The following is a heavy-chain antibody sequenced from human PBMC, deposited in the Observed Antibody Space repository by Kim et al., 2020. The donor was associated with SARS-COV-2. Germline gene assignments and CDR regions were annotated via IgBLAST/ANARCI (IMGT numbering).Heavy chain of an antibody. CDR3: ARDEGYLQFKY. Sequence: GGSLRLSCAASGFTFSNYWMTWVRQAPGRGLEWVANIKTDGRDKYYVDSVKGRFTVSRDNAKNSLNLQMNSLGAEDTAVYYCARDEGYLQFKYWGRGTLVTVSS. V-gene: IGHV3-7*01. CDR1: GFTFSNYW. D-gene: IGHD1-1*01. J-gene: IGHJ4*02. CDR2: IKTDGRDK.